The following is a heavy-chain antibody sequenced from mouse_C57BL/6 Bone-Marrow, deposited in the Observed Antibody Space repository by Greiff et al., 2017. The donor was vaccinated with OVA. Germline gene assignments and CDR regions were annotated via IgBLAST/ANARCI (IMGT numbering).Heavy chain of an antibody. V-gene: IGHV14-4*01. CDR1: GFNIKDDY. CDR3: TTFGSSYGVAY. Sequence: EVQLQQSGAELVRPGASVKLSCTASGFNIKDDYMHWVKQRPEQGLEWIGWIDPENGDTEYALKFQGKATITADTSSNTAYLQLSSLTSEDTAVYYCTTFGSSYGVAYWGQGTLVTVSA. D-gene: IGHD1-1*01. J-gene: IGHJ3*01. CDR2: IDPENGDT.